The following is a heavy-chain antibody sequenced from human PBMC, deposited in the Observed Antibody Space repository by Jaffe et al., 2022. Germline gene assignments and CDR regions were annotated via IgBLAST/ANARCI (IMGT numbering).Heavy chain of an antibody. CDR3: AKDTGADHSVYYYGSGSYISD. J-gene: IGHJ4*02. CDR2: ISWDGGST. Sequence: EVQLVESGGVVVQPGGSLRLSCAASGFTFDDYAMHWVRQAPGKGLEWVSLISWDGGSTYYADSVKGRFTISRDNSKNSLYLQMNSLRAEDTALYYCAKDTGADHSVYYYGSGSYISDWGQGTLVTVSS. D-gene: IGHD3-10*01. V-gene: IGHV3-43D*04. CDR1: GFTFDDYA.